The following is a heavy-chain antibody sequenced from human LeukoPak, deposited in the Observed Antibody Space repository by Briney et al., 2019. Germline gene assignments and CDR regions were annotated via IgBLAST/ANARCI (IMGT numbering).Heavy chain of an antibody. CDR1: GFTFSSYE. D-gene: IGHD5-18*01. CDR3: ARGSGYSYSFTGRERTKSRLDY. J-gene: IGHJ4*02. CDR2: ISSSGSTI. V-gene: IGHV3-48*03. Sequence: GGSLRLSCAASGFTFSSYEMNWVRQAPGKGLEWVSYISSSGSTIYYADSVKGRLTISRDNAKNSLYLQMNSLRAEDTAVYYCARGSGYSYSFTGRERTKSRLDYWGQGTLVTVSS.